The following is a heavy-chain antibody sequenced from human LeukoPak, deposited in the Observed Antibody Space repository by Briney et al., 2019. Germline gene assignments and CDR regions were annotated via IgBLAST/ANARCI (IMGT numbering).Heavy chain of an antibody. D-gene: IGHD5-24*01. CDR1: GGTFSSYA. Sequence: ASVKVSCKASGGTFSSYAISWVRQAPGQGLEWMGGIIPIFGTANYAQKFQGRVTITADESTSTAYMELSSLSSEDTAVYYCAKRGDRMMDGYNYGDYWGQGTLVTVS. V-gene: IGHV1-69*13. CDR3: AKRGDRMMDGYNYGDY. J-gene: IGHJ4*02. CDR2: IIPIFGTA.